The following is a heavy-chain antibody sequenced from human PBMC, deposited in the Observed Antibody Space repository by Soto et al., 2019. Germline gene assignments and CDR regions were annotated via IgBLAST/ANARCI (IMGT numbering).Heavy chain of an antibody. V-gene: IGHV1-18*01. CDR1: GGTFSSYG. CDR2: ISAYNGNT. CDR3: ARDLGALGPFDY. Sequence: ASVKVSCKASGGTFSSYGISLVRQAPGQGLEWMGWISAYNGNTNYAQKLQGRVTMTTDTSTSTAYMELRSLRSDDTAVYYCARDLGALGPFDYWGQGTLVTVSS. D-gene: IGHD1-26*01. J-gene: IGHJ4*02.